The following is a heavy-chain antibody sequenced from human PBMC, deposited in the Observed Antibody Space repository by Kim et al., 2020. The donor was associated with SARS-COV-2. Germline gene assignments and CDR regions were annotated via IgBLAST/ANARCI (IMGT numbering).Heavy chain of an antibody. J-gene: IGHJ4*02. CDR3: AREIGSSSWYKYYFDY. D-gene: IGHD6-13*01. Sequence: SLKGRVTIAVDTAKNQFSLKLSSVTAADTAVYYCAREIGSSSWYKYYFDYWGQGTLVTVSS. V-gene: IGHV4-34*01.